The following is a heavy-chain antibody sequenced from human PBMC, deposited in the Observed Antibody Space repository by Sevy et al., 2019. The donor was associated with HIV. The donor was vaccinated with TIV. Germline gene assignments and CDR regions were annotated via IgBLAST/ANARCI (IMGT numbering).Heavy chain of an antibody. CDR2: ISAYNGNR. CDR3: ARGLSYYDFWSGYYTGIDGGNWFDP. D-gene: IGHD3-3*01. J-gene: IGHJ5*02. Sequence: ASVKVSCKASGYTFTSYGISWVRRAPGQGLEWMGWISAYNGNRNYAQRLQGRVTMTTDTSTSTAYMELRSLRSDDTAVYYCARGLSYYDFWSGYYTGIDGGNWFDPWGQGTLVTVSS. V-gene: IGHV1-18*01. CDR1: GYTFTSYG.